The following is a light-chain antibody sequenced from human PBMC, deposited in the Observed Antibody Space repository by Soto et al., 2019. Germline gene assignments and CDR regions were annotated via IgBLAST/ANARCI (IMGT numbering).Light chain of an antibody. V-gene: IGLV1-44*01. CDR2: NNN. J-gene: IGLJ1*01. Sequence: QSVLTQPPSASGTPGQRVTISCSGSSSNIGSNNVNWYQQLPGTAPKLLIYNNNQRPSGVPGRFSGSKSGTSASLAISGLQSDDEAEYYCAAWDDSLNGLVFGTGTKVTVL. CDR1: SSNIGSNN. CDR3: AAWDDSLNGLV.